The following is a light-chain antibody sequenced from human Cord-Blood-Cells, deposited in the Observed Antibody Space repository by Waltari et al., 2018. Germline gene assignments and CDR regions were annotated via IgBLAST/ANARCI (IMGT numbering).Light chain of an antibody. J-gene: IGKJ4*01. V-gene: IGKV1-13*02. CDR1: QGISSA. CDR2: DAS. CDR3: QQFNSYPLT. Sequence: ALQSTQSQSSLSASVADRVTITCRASQGISSALAWYQQKPGKAPKLLIYDASSLESGVPSRFSGSGSGTDFTLTISSLQPEDFATYYCQQFNSYPLTFGEGTKVEIK.